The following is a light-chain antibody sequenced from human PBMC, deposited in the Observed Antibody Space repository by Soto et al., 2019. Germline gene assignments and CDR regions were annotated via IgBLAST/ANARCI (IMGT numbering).Light chain of an antibody. Sequence: DIPMTQSPPSLSASVGARVSITCQASQDIRTSLSWFQQKPGRAPKLLIYGASYLETGVPSRFRGSGSGTDFSFTISSLQPEDIATYYCQQYDNLPPFTFGPGTKVDIK. CDR3: QQYDNLPPFT. CDR1: QDIRTS. J-gene: IGKJ3*01. V-gene: IGKV1-33*01. CDR2: GAS.